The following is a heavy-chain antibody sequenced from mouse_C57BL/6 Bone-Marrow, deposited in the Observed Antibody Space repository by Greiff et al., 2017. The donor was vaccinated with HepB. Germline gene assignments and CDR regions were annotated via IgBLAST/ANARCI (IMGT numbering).Heavy chain of an antibody. D-gene: IGHD4-1*01. J-gene: IGHJ3*01. CDR1: GFTFSSYG. CDR3: ARHSGMAWFAY. V-gene: IGHV5-6*01. CDR2: ISSGGSYT. Sequence: EVQLVESGGDLVKPGGSLKLSCAASGFTFSSYGMSWVRQTPDKRLEWVATISSGGSYTYYPDSVKGRFTISRDNAKNTLYLHMSSLKSEDTAMYYCARHSGMAWFAYWGQGTLVTVSA.